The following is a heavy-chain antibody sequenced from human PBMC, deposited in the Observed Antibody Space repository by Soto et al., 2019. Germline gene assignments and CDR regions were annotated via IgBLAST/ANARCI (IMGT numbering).Heavy chain of an antibody. CDR2: IIPIFGTA. J-gene: IGHJ5*02. CDR3: ASLQGRGSSGWPDNWFDP. CDR1: GGTFSSYA. V-gene: IGHV1-69*01. Sequence: QVQLVQSGAEVKKPGSSVKVSCKASGGTFSSYAISWVRQAPGQGLECMGGIIPIFGTANYAQKFQGRVTITADESTSTASMELSSLRSEDTAVYYCASLQGRGSSGWPDNWFDPWGQGTLVTVSS. D-gene: IGHD6-19*01.